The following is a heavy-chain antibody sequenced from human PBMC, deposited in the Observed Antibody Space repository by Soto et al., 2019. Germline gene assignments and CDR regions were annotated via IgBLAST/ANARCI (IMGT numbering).Heavy chain of an antibody. V-gene: IGHV4-59*01. D-gene: IGHD6-19*01. J-gene: IGHJ5*02. CDR3: AGAVSATHALFAP. CDR2: IYYSGST. CDR1: GGSISSYY. Sequence: SETLSLTCTVSGGSISSYYWSWIRQPPGKGLEWIGYIYYSGSTNYNPSLKSRVTISVDTSKNQFSLKLSSVTAADTAVYYCAGAVSATHALFAPWGQGALVIVPS.